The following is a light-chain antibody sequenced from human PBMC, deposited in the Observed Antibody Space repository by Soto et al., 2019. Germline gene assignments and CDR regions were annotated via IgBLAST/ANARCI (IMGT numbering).Light chain of an antibody. CDR1: QSISSSY. V-gene: IGKV3-20*01. Sequence: EIVLTQSPGTLSLSPGERATLSCRASQSISSSYLAWYQQKPGQAPRLLIYGASSRATGLPDRFSGSGSGTDFTLNISRLEPEDCAVYYCQKYGSSPWTFGQGTKVEIK. J-gene: IGKJ1*01. CDR2: GAS. CDR3: QKYGSSPWT.